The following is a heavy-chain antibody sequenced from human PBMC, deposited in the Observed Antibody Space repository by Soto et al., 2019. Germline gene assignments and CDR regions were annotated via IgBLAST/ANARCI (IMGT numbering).Heavy chain of an antibody. V-gene: IGHV3-53*04. Sequence: PGGSLRLSCAASGFTVSSNYMSWVRQAPGKGLEWVSVIYSGGSTYYADSVKGRFTISRHNSKNTLYLQMNSLRAEDTAVYYCARTPGIAVAGLLYYYYGMDVWGQGTTVTVSS. CDR1: GFTVSSNY. CDR3: ARTPGIAVAGLLYYYYGMDV. J-gene: IGHJ6*02. D-gene: IGHD6-19*01. CDR2: IYSGGST.